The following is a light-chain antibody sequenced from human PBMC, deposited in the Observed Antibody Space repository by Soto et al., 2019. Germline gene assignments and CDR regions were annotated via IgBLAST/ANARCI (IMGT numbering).Light chain of an antibody. CDR3: QQYGTSEII. CDR1: QSLTNSF. CDR2: DTS. J-gene: IGKJ5*01. Sequence: EFVLTQSPGTLSLSPGERATLSCRASQSLTNSFMAWYQQKPGQAPRLLIYDTSSRASGIPDRFSGSGSGTDFTLTISRLETEDFAVFYCQQYGTSEIIFGQGTRVEIK. V-gene: IGKV3-20*01.